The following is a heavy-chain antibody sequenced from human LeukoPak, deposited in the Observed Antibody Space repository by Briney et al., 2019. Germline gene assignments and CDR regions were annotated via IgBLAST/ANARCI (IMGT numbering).Heavy chain of an antibody. CDR2: INHSGST. Sequence: SETLSLTCAVYGGSFSGYYWSWIRQPPGKGLEWIGEINHSGSTNYNPSHKSRVTISVDTSKNQFSLKLSSVTAEDTAVYYCARGLFLRQPPGAFDIWGQGTMVTVSS. J-gene: IGHJ3*02. CDR3: ARGLFLRQPPGAFDI. D-gene: IGHD3-3*01. CDR1: GGSFSGYY. V-gene: IGHV4-34*01.